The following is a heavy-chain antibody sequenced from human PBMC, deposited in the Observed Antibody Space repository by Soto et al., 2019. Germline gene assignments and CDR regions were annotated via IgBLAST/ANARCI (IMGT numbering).Heavy chain of an antibody. CDR1: GFTFSSYW. Sequence: EERLVESGGGLVQPGGSLRLSCAASGFTFSSYWMTWVRQASGKGLVWVANIKKDESKKSYLDSVRGRFTISRDNAKHSLYLQMDSLTAEDTALYYCARDVSPGSSSWYFDAFDLWGQGTRVTVSS. CDR2: IKKDESKK. D-gene: IGHD6-13*01. CDR3: ARDVSPGSSSWYFDAFDL. V-gene: IGHV3-7*05. J-gene: IGHJ3*01.